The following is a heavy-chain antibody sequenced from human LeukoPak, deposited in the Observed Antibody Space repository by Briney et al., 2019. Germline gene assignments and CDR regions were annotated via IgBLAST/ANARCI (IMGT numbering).Heavy chain of an antibody. CDR2: ISYDGSNK. Sequence: GRSLRLSCAASGFTFSSYGMHWVRQAPGKGLEWVAVISYDGSNKYYADSAKGRFTISRDNSKNTLYLQMNSLRAEDTAVYYCAKERAAAGTSFDYWGQGTLVTVSS. CDR1: GFTFSSYG. CDR3: AKERAAAGTSFDY. D-gene: IGHD6-13*01. V-gene: IGHV3-30*18. J-gene: IGHJ4*02.